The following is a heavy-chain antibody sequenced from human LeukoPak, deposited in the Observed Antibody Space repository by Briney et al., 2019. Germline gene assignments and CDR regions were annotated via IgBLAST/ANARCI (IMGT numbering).Heavy chain of an antibody. CDR3: ARDCCGDGYNFNCYYYYMDV. V-gene: IGHV1-2*02. Sequence: ASVKVSCKASGYTFTTYVISWVRQAPGQGLEWMGWINPNSGGTNYAQKFQGRVTMTRDTSISTAYMELSRLRSDDTAVYYCARDCCGDGYNFNCYYYYMDVWGKGTTVTISS. CDR2: INPNSGGT. CDR1: GYTFTTYV. D-gene: IGHD5-24*01. J-gene: IGHJ6*03.